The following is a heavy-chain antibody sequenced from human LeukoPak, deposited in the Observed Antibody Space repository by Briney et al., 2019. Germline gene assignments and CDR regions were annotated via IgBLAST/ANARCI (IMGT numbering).Heavy chain of an antibody. Sequence: GGSLRLSCAASGFTFSSYGMHWVRQAPGKGLEWVAFIRYDGSNKYYADSVKGRFTISRDNAKNSLYLQMNSLRAEDTAVYYCARGVRGSGPPRAFDIWGQGTMVTVSS. V-gene: IGHV3-30*02. J-gene: IGHJ3*02. CDR2: IRYDGSNK. CDR3: ARGVRGSGPPRAFDI. D-gene: IGHD6-19*01. CDR1: GFTFSSYG.